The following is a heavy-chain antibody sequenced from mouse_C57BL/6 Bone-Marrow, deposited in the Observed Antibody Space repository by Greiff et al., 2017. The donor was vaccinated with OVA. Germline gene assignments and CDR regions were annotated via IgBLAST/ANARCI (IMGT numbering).Heavy chain of an antibody. CDR3: ARDSYYDYAWFAY. V-gene: IGHV5-4*01. CDR2: ISDGGSYT. Sequence: EVKLVESGGGLVKPGGSLKLSCAASGFTFSSYAMSWVRQTPEKRLEWVATISDGGSYTYYPDNVKGRFTISRDNAKNNLYLQMSHLKSEDTAMYYCARDSYYDYAWFAYWGQGTLVTVSA. D-gene: IGHD2-4*01. J-gene: IGHJ3*01. CDR1: GFTFSSYA.